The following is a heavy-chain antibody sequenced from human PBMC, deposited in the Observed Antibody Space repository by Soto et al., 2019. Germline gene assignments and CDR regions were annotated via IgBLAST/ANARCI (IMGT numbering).Heavy chain of an antibody. J-gene: IGHJ4*02. CDR3: ARHGAYYYDSSGYHLLYF. CDR1: GDSIRSSSFY. V-gene: IGHV4-39*01. D-gene: IGHD3-22*01. Sequence: SETLSLTCTVSGDSIRSSSFYWGWIRQPPGKGLEWIGSIYWSGSTYYNPSLKSRVTMSVDTSRDQFSLKLSSVTAADTAVYYCARHGAYYYDSSGYHLLYFWGQGTLVTVSS. CDR2: IYWSGST.